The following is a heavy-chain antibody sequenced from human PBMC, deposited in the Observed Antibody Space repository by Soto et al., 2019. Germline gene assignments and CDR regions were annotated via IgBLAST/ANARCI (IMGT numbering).Heavy chain of an antibody. D-gene: IGHD2-2*02. CDR2: ISYDGNNK. CDR3: AREGAVPAAIGPYYYGMDV. V-gene: IGHV3-30-3*01. J-gene: IGHJ6*02. Sequence: LRLSCAASEFTFSKFDMHWVRQAPGKGLEWVAVISYDGNNKYYADSVKGRFSISRDNSKNTLSLQINSLRDEHTAVYFCAREGAVPAAIGPYYYGMDVWGQGTTVTVSS. CDR1: EFTFSKFD.